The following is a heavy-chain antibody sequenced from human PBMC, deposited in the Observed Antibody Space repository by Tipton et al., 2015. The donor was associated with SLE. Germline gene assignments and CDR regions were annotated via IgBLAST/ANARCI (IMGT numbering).Heavy chain of an antibody. V-gene: IGHV4-59*01. Sequence: TLSLTCTVSGGSISSYYWSWIRQPPGKGLEWIGYIHHSGSANYNPSLKSRVTISVDTSKTQFSLKLSSVTAADTAVYFCARDQVGVADFDYWGQGTLVTVSS. CDR3: ARDQVGVADFDY. J-gene: IGHJ4*02. D-gene: IGHD3-16*01. CDR2: IHHSGSA. CDR1: GGSISSYY.